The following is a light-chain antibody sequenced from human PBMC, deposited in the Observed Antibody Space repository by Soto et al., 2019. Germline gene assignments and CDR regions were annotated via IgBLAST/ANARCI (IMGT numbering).Light chain of an antibody. J-gene: IGKJ4*01. CDR2: GAS. Sequence: IVLTQSPGTLSLSPGERATLSCRASQSVNTNLAWYQQKPGQAPRLLIYGASTRATGIPARFSGSGSGTGFTLTISSLQSEDFAVYYCQQYNNWPPLLTFGGGTKVDIK. V-gene: IGKV3-15*01. CDR1: QSVNTN. CDR3: QQYNNWPPLLT.